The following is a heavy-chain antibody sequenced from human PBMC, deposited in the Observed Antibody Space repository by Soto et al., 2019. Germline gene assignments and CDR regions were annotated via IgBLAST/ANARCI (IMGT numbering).Heavy chain of an antibody. D-gene: IGHD2-2*01. CDR3: ARSETIGLGYCSSTSCNYGMDV. V-gene: IGHV3-33*01. J-gene: IGHJ6*02. Sequence: GSLKLSCAASGXTFSSYGMHGVRQATGKGLEWVAVIWYDGSNKYYADSVKGRFNISIDNSKNTLYLQMNSLRAEDTAVYYCARSETIGLGYCSSTSCNYGMDVWGQGTTVTVSS. CDR1: GXTFSSYG. CDR2: IWYDGSNK.